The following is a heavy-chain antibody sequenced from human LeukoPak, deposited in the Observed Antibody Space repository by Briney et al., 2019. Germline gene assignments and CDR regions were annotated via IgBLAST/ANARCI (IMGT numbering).Heavy chain of an antibody. J-gene: IGHJ6*03. CDR1: GGSISSYY. V-gene: IGHV4-59*12. CDR3: AGEATYYDFWSGYDQYYYYYYMDV. CDR2: IYYSGST. Sequence: SETLSLTCTVSGGSISSYYWSWIRQPPGKGLEWIGYIYYSGSTNYNPSLKSRVTMSVDTSKNQFSLKLSSVTAADTAVYYCAGEATYYDFWSGYDQYYYYYYMDVWGKGTTVTVSS. D-gene: IGHD3-3*01.